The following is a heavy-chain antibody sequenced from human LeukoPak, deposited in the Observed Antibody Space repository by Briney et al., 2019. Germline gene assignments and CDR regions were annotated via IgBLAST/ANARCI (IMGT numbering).Heavy chain of an antibody. CDR1: GFTFSSYA. J-gene: IGHJ4*02. CDR2: MSYSGSST. CDR3: AKDRSSSFSGFLEY. V-gene: IGHV3-23*01. D-gene: IGHD6-6*01. Sequence: GGSLRLSCAASGFTFSSYAMNWVRQAPGKGLEWVSAMSYSGSSTYYADSVKGRFTISRDNSKNTLYLQMNSLRAEDTAVYYCAKDRSSSFSGFLEYWGQGTLVTVSS.